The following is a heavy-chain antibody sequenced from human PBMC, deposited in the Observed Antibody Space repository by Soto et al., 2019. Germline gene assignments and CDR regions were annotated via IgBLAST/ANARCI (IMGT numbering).Heavy chain of an antibody. Sequence: GWSLRLSCAASVFTFISYAMSWVRQAPGKGLEWVSAISGSGGSTYYADSVKGRFTISRDNSKNTLYLQMNSLRAEDTAVYYCAKKPRWGSYHLFDYWGQGTLVTVSS. CDR1: VFTFISYA. CDR3: AKKPRWGSYHLFDY. CDR2: ISGSGGST. D-gene: IGHD3-16*02. V-gene: IGHV3-23*01. J-gene: IGHJ4*02.